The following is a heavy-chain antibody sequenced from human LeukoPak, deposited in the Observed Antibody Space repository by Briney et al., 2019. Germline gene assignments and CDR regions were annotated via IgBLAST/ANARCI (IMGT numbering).Heavy chain of an antibody. CDR1: GYTFTTYG. V-gene: IGHV1-18*01. D-gene: IGHD4-23*01. CDR3: ARDTTVVTPDGLDI. J-gene: IGHJ3*02. Sequence: GASVKVSCKASGYTFTTYGISWVRQAPGQGLEWMGWISAYNGNTNYAQKLLDRVTMTTDTSTNTAYMELRSLRSDDTAVYYCARDTTVVTPDGLDIWGKGTMVTVSS. CDR2: ISAYNGNT.